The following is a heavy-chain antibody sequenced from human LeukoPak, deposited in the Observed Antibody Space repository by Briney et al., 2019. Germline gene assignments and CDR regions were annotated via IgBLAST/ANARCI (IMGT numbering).Heavy chain of an antibody. D-gene: IGHD3-22*01. J-gene: IGHJ4*02. V-gene: IGHV3-30-3*01. CDR2: ISYDGSNK. CDR1: GFTFSSYA. Sequence: GRSLRLSCAASGFTFSSYAMRWVRQAPGKGLEWVAVISYDGSNKYYADSVKGRFTISRDNSKNTLYLQMNSLRAEDTAMYYCARDGTYYYDSSGYYYDYWGQGTLVTVSS. CDR3: ARDGTYYYDSSGYYYDY.